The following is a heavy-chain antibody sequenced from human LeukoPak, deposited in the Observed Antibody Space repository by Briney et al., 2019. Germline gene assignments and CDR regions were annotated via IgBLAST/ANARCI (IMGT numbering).Heavy chain of an antibody. V-gene: IGHV6-1*01. CDR2: TYYRSKWYN. J-gene: IGHJ6*03. CDR3: ARGARRLGPYCSSTSCYRPQYYYYYYMDV. D-gene: IGHD2-2*01. CDR1: GDSVSSNSAA. Sequence: SQTLSLTCAISGDSVSSNSAAWNWIRQSPSRGLEWLGRTYYRSKWYNDYAVSVKSRITINPDTSKNQFSLQLNSVTPEDTAVYYCARGARRLGPYCSSTSCYRPQYYYYYYMDVWGKGTTVTVSS.